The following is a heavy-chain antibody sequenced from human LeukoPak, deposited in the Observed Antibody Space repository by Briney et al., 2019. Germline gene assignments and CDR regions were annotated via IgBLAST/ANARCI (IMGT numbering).Heavy chain of an antibody. CDR1: GGSISSSSYY. D-gene: IGHD1-1*01. CDR3: ARGRRVLGYNWFDP. CDR2: IYYSGST. Sequence: SETLSLTSTVSGGSISSSSYYWGWIRQPPGKWLEWIGSIYYSGSTYYNPSLKSRVTISVDTSKNKFSLKLSSVTAADTAVYYCARGRRVLGYNWFDPWGQGTLVTVSS. V-gene: IGHV4-39*07. J-gene: IGHJ5*02.